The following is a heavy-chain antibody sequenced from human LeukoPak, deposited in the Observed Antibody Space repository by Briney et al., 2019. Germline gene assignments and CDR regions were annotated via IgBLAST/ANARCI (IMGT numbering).Heavy chain of an antibody. CDR2: IIPILGIA. V-gene: IGHV1-69*02. D-gene: IGHD2-21*01. CDR1: GGTFSSYT. Sequence: ASVKVSCKASGGTFSSYTISWVRQAPGQGLEWMGRIIPILGIANYAQKLQGRVTVTADKSTSTAYMELSSLRSEDTAVYYCARSHIVVVIAIRDDAFDIWGQGTMVTVSS. CDR3: ARSHIVVVIAIRDDAFDI. J-gene: IGHJ3*02.